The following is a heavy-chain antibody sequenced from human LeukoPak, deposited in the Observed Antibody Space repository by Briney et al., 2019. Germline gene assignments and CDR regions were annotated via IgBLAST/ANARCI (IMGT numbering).Heavy chain of an antibody. D-gene: IGHD6-13*01. CDR3: AGRPGYSSSWSPY. J-gene: IGHJ4*02. CDR1: GGSISSGSYY. Sequence: PSQTLSLTCTVSGGSISSGSYYWSWIRQPAGKGLEWIGRIYMSGSTYYNPSLKSRVTISVDTSKNQFSLKLSSVTAADTAVYYCAGRPGYSSSWSPYWGQGTLVTVSS. CDR2: IYMSGST. V-gene: IGHV4-61*02.